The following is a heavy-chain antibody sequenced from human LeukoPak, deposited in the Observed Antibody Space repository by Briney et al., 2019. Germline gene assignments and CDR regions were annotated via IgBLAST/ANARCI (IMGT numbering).Heavy chain of an antibody. V-gene: IGHV7-4-1*02. CDR1: GYTFTSYA. Sequence: ASVKVSCTASGYTFTSYAMNWVRQAPGQGLEWMGWINTNTGNPTYAQGFTGRFVFSLDTSVSTAYLQISSLKAEDTAVYYCARDAERYFDWLSHFDYWGQGTLVTVSS. CDR2: INTNTGNP. J-gene: IGHJ4*02. CDR3: ARDAERYFDWLSHFDY. D-gene: IGHD3-9*01.